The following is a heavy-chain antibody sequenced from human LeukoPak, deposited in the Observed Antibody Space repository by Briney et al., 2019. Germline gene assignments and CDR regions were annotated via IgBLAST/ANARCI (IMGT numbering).Heavy chain of an antibody. CDR3: ARRQGCSSSSCPPDY. D-gene: IGHD2-2*01. CDR2: ITTSSSTI. J-gene: IGHJ4*02. CDR1: GFSFSSSS. Sequence: GGSLRLSCAASGFSFSSSSMNWVRQAPGKGLEWASHITTSSSTIYADSVKGRFAISRDNARNSLYLQMSSLRDEDTAVYYCARRQGCSSSSCPPDYWGQGTLVTVSP. V-gene: IGHV3-48*02.